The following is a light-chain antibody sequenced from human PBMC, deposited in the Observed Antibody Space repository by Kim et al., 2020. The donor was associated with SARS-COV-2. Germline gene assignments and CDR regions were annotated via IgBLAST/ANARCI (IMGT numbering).Light chain of an antibody. V-gene: IGLV3-1*01. CDR2: QDS. Sequence: SYELTQPPSVSVSPGQTASITCSGDKLGDKYACWYQQKPGQSPVLVIYQDSKRPSGIPERFSGSNSGNTATLTISGTQAMDEADYYCQAWDSSTYVLELGPRSPS. CDR3: QAWDSSTYV. CDR1: KLGDKY. J-gene: IGLJ1*01.